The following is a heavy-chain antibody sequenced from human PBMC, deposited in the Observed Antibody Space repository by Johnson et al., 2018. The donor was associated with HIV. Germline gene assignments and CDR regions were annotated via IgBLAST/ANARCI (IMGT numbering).Heavy chain of an antibody. CDR3: ARDRGLDAFDV. Sequence: MLLVESGGGLVQPGGSLRLSCAASGFTVSSNYMSWIRQAPGKGLEWVSVIYSGGSTYYADSVKGRFAISRDNSKNTLYLQMNSLRVEDTAVYYCARDRGLDAFDVWGQGTMVTVSS. V-gene: IGHV3-66*01. J-gene: IGHJ3*01. CDR2: IYSGGST. D-gene: IGHD3-10*01. CDR1: GFTVSSNY.